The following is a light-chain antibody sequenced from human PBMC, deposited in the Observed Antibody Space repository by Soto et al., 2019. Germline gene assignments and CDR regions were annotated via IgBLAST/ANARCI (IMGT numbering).Light chain of an antibody. V-gene: IGKV1-12*01. CDR3: QQAASFPIT. CDR1: QGVSTW. J-gene: IGKJ5*01. Sequence: GGRVTITCRASQGVSTWLAWYQQKPGKAPNLLIYTASSLQSGVPSRFSGSGSGTDLTLTINGLQPEDFATYYCQQAASFPITFGQGTRLEIK. CDR2: TAS.